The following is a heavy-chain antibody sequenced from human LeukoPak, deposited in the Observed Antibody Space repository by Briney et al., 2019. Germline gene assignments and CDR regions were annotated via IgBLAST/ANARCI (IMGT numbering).Heavy chain of an antibody. CDR3: ARRGLPDV. CDR1: GFDFSSHA. CDR2: ISWNSGSI. V-gene: IGHV3-48*04. D-gene: IGHD2-15*01. J-gene: IGHJ6*03. Sequence: GGSLRLSCVASGFDFSSHAMTWVRQAPGKGLEWVSGISWNSGSIGYADSVKGRFTISRDNAKNSLYLQMNSLRVEDTAVYYCARRGLPDVWGKGATVTVSS.